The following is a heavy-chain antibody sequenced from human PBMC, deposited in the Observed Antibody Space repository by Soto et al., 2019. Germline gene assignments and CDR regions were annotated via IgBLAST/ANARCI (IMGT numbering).Heavy chain of an antibody. J-gene: IGHJ6*02. V-gene: IGHV1-46*01. D-gene: IGHD2-2*02. CDR1: GYALTSYY. Sequence: SVSFSCKGSGYALTSYYMHWVLQSTGQGLQGMGIINPSGGSTSYAQKFQGRVTMTRDTSTSTVYMELSSLRSEDTAVYYCARGEGYCSSTSCYTSPGYYYYGMDVWGQGTTVTVSS. CDR3: ARGEGYCSSTSCYTSPGYYYYGMDV. CDR2: INPSGGST.